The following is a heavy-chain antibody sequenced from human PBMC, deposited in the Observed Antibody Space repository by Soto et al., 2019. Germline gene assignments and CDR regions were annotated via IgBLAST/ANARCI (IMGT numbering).Heavy chain of an antibody. D-gene: IGHD4-17*01. CDR1: GFTFSRYG. V-gene: IGHV3-30*03. CDR2: ISFDGSYK. CDR3: ATSHDYGDYFDY. Sequence: QVQLVESGGGVVQPGRSLRLSCAASGFTFSRYGMHWVRQAPGKGLEWVAVISFDGSYKYYADSVKGRFTISRDNSKNTLYLQMNSLRAEDTAVYCCATSHDYGDYFDYWGQGTLVTVSS. J-gene: IGHJ4*02.